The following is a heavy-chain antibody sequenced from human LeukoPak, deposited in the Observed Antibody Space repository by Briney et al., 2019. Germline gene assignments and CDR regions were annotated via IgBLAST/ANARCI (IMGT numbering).Heavy chain of an antibody. CDR3: ARDTYGSGSYSGY. Sequence: GGSLRLSCAASGFTFSSYSMNWVRQAPGKGLEWVSSISSSSSYIYYADSVKGRFTISRDNAKNSLYLQMNSLRAEDTAVYYCARDTYGSGSYSGYWGQGTLDTVSS. V-gene: IGHV3-21*01. CDR2: ISSSSSYI. D-gene: IGHD3-10*01. J-gene: IGHJ4*02. CDR1: GFTFSSYS.